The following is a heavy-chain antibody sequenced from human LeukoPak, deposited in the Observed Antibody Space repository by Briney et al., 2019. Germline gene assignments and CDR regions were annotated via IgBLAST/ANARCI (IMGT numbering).Heavy chain of an antibody. CDR2: IFHTGST. V-gene: IGHV4-4*02. Sequence: SETLSLTCAVSGGSISSRNWWSWVRQPPGKGLEWIGEIFHTGSTNYNPSLKSRVTISVDKSKNQFSLKLSSVTAADTAVYYCARVVGAATDYYYMDVWGKGTTVTVSS. J-gene: IGHJ6*03. CDR1: GGSISSRNW. CDR3: ARVVGAATDYYYMDV. D-gene: IGHD1-26*01.